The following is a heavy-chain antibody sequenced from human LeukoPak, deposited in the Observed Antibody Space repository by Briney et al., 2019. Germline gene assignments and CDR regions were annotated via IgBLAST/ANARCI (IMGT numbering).Heavy chain of an antibody. CDR3: ARDGSYARSFDY. V-gene: IGHV3-53*01. Sequence: PGGSLRLSCAASGFTVSVNYMSWVRQAPGKGLEGVSVIYSGGSTYYADSVKGRFTISRDNSKNTVYLQMSSLRAEDKAVYYCARDGSYARSFDYWGQGTLVTV. CDR1: GFTVSVNY. J-gene: IGHJ4*02. D-gene: IGHD2-2*01. CDR2: IYSGGST.